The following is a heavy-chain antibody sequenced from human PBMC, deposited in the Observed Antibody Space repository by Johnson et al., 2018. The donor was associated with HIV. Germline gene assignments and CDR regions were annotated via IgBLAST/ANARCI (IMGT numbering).Heavy chain of an antibody. V-gene: IGHV3-23*01. J-gene: IGHJ3*01. Sequence: VQLLESGGDSVQPGGSLRLPCAASGFTFRNYAMSWVRQDPGKGLEWVSGIGASGITTYYADSVKGRFTISRDNSKNTVHLQLNSLRPQDTAVYYCAKRGDLYDSTASFDAFEVWGQGTMVTVSS. CDR3: AKRGDLYDSTASFDAFEV. CDR2: IGASGITT. D-gene: IGHD5/OR15-5a*01. CDR1: GFTFRNYA.